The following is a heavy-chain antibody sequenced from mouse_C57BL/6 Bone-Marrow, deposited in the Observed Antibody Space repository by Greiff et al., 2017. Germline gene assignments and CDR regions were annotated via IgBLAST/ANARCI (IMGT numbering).Heavy chain of an antibody. D-gene: IGHD6-2*01. Sequence: EVQLVESGGGLVQPGESLKLSCESNEYEFPSHDMSWVRKTPEKRLELVAAINSDGGSTYYPATMERRFILSSNTTNKTLYLQMSSLRSDDTALYYCARRFRFASGYWGQGTSVTVSS. CDR3: ARRFRFASGY. V-gene: IGHV5-2*01. CDR2: INSDGGST. CDR1: EYEFPSHD. J-gene: IGHJ4*01.